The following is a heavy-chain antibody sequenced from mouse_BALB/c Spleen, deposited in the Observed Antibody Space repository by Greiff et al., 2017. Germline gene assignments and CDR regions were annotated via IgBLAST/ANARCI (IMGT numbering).Heavy chain of an antibody. V-gene: IGHV1-80*01. D-gene: IGHD1-2*01. J-gene: IGHJ2*01. CDR3: ARGPTAKYFDY. Sequence: QVQLQQSGAELVRPGSSVKISCKASGYAFSSYWMNWVKQRPGQGLEWIGQIYPGDGDTNYNGKFKGKATLTADKSSSTAYMQLSSLTSEDSAVYFCARGPTAKYFDYWGQGTTLTVSS. CDR1: GYAFSSYW. CDR2: IYPGDGDT.